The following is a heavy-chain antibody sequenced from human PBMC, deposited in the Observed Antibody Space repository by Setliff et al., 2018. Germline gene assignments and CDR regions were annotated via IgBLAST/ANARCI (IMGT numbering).Heavy chain of an antibody. CDR3: AKEPAISLTEAIRRTYYDYALDV. D-gene: IGHD3-9*01. CDR2: ISGHNGKT. V-gene: IGHV1-18*01. J-gene: IGHJ6*02. CDR1: GYTFTYFG. Sequence: PGASVKVSCKASGYTFTYFGVSWLRLAPGQGLEWMGWISGHNGKTIIAQKFQSRVAMTTDTGSETAYMELRNLRSDDSAICYCAKEPAISLTEAIRRTYYDYALDVWGQGTTVTVSS.